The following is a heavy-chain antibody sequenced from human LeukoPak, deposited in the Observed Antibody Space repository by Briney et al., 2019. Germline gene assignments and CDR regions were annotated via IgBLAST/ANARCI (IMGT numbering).Heavy chain of an antibody. J-gene: IGHJ6*03. CDR2: INPNSGGT. D-gene: IGHD3-10*01. Sequence: ASVKVSCKASGYTFTGYYMHWVRQAPGQGLEWMGWINPNSGGTNYAQKFQGRVTMTRDTSISTAYMELSRLRSDDTAVYYCARGGLLWFGVASGYMDVWGKGTTVTISS. CDR3: ARGGLLWFGVASGYMDV. V-gene: IGHV1-2*02. CDR1: GYTFTGYY.